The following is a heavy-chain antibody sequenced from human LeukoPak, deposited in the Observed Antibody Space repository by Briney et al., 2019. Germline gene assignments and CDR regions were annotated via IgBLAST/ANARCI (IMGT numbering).Heavy chain of an antibody. Sequence: SVKVSCKASGGTLSSYAISWVRQAPGQGLEWMGGIIPIFGTANYAQKFQGRVTITADESTSTAYMELSSLRSEDTAVYYCSRDRAGTGYCSGGSCYSSGYRGQGTLVTVPS. CDR1: GGTLSSYA. CDR2: IIPIFGTA. D-gene: IGHD2-15*01. J-gene: IGHJ4*02. CDR3: SRDRAGTGYCSGGSCYSSGY. V-gene: IGHV1-69*13.